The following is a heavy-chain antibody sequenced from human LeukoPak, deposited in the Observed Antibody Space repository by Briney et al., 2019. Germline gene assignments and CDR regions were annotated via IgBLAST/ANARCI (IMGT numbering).Heavy chain of an antibody. V-gene: IGHV1-58*02. D-gene: IGHD4-23*01. CDR3: AAANSANNAFDI. CDR2: IVVGSGNT. Sequence: ASVKVSCKASGYTFTGYYMHWVRQARGQRLEWIGWIVVGSGNTKYAQKFQERVTITRDMSTSTAYMELSSLRSEDTAVYYCAAANSANNAFDIWGQGTLVTVSS. CDR1: GYTFTGYY. J-gene: IGHJ3*02.